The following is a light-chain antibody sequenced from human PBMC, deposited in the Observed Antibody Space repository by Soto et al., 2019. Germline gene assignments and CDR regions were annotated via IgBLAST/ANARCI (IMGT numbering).Light chain of an antibody. CDR1: SSDVGGYNY. CDR2: DVT. V-gene: IGLV2-14*01. J-gene: IGLJ1*01. Sequence: QSVLTQPASVSGSPGQSITISCTGTSSDVGGYNYVSWYQQHPGKAPKLMIYDVTNRPSGVSNRFSGSKSGNTASLTISGPQAEDEADYYCSSYTSSSTYGFGTGTKVTVL. CDR3: SSYTSSSTYG.